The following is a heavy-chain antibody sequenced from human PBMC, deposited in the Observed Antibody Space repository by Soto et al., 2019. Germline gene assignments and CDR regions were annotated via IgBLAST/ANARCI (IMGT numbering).Heavy chain of an antibody. V-gene: IGHV1-18*01. CDR1: GYIMTTYG. J-gene: IGHJ4*02. CDR3: ARGTYFDY. CDR2: ISAYNDHT. Sequence: QVQLVQSGTEVKKPGASVKVSCKASGYIMTTYGVSWVRQAPGQGLEWVGWISAYNDHTNYAQKFQGRVTMTTYTSTSTAYMELRSLRSDDTAVYYCARGTYFDYWGQGTLVTVSS. D-gene: IGHD1-1*01.